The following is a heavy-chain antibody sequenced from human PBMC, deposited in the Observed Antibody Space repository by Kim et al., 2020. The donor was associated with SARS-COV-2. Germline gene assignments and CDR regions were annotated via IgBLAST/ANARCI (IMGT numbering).Heavy chain of an antibody. CDR1: GDSISSTSAS. CDR3: ARDSGYGNSWYAFDY. J-gene: IGHJ4*02. CDR2: TYYRSKWYN. D-gene: IGHD6-13*01. Sequence: SQTLSLTCAISGDSISSTSASWNWIRQSPSRGLEWLGRTYYRSKWYNDYAVSVKGRITIDPDTSKNQFSLQLNSVAPEDTAIYYCARDSGYGNSWYAFDYWGQGTLVTVSS. V-gene: IGHV6-1*01.